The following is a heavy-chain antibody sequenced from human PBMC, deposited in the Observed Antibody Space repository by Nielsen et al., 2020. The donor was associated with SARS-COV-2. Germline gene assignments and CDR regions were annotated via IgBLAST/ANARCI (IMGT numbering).Heavy chain of an antibody. CDR2: IIPILGIA. V-gene: IGHV1-69*04. D-gene: IGHD3-10*01. Sequence: SVKVSCKASGGTFSSYAISWVRQAPGQGLEWMGRIIPILGIANYAQKFRGRVTITADKSTSTAYMELSSLRSEDTAVYYCARDPRISFGELRFDPWGQGTLVTVSS. CDR1: GGTFSSYA. CDR3: ARDPRISFGELRFDP. J-gene: IGHJ5*02.